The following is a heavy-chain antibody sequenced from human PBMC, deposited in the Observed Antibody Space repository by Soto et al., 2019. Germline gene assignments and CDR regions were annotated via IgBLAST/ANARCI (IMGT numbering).Heavy chain of an antibody. Sequence: PGGSLRLSCTASGFVFLNYAFHWVRQAPGKGLEWVAVISFDGSDLLHADSVKGRFTISRDNSRDTLYLQMSSLRADDTAVYYCARVGNYGDSPYYNYGSDVWGQGTTVTVSS. D-gene: IGHD4-17*01. J-gene: IGHJ6*02. CDR1: GFVFLNYA. CDR3: ARVGNYGDSPYYNYGSDV. V-gene: IGHV3-30-3*01. CDR2: ISFDGSDL.